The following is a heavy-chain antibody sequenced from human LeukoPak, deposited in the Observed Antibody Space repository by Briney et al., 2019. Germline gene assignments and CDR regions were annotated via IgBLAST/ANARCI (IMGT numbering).Heavy chain of an antibody. V-gene: IGHV1-2*02. CDR2: INPNSGGT. D-gene: IGHD1-1*01. J-gene: IGHJ4*02. CDR1: AYTFTVYY. Sequence: ASVKVSRKASAYTFTVYYMHWVRQAPGPGLEWLGWINPNSGGTNYAQRFQGRVTMTRDTSISTAYMELSRLRSDDTAVYYCARDKSGTTQGDSDYWGQGTLVTVSS. CDR3: ARDKSGTTQGDSDY.